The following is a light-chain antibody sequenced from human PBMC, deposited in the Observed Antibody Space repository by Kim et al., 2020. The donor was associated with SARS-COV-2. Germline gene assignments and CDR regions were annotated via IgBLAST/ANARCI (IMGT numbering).Light chain of an antibody. CDR1: QSVSSN. Sequence: VSPGDRATRSCRASQSVSSNLAWYQQKPGQAPRLLIFGASTRATGIPATFSGSGSGTEFTLTISSLQSEDFGVYYCQPYTGLPLTFGGGTKVDIK. CDR3: QPYTGLPLT. CDR2: GAS. J-gene: IGKJ4*01. V-gene: IGKV3D-15*01.